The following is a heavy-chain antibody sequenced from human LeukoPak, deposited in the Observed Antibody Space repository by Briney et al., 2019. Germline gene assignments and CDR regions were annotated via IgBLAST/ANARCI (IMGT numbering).Heavy chain of an antibody. V-gene: IGHV3-23*01. CDR3: AKDRQYYYDSSFDY. Sequence: GGSLRLSCAASGFTVSSNYMSWVRQAPGKGLEWVSAISGSGGSTYYADSVKGRFTISRDNSKNTLYLQMNSLRAEDTAVYYCAKDRQYYYDSSFDYWGQGTLVTVSS. CDR1: GFTVSSNY. J-gene: IGHJ4*02. D-gene: IGHD3-22*01. CDR2: ISGSGGST.